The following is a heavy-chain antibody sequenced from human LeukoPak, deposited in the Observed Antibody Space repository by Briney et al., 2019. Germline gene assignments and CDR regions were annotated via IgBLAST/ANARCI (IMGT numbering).Heavy chain of an antibody. CDR1: GFTFSNYW. D-gene: IGHD3-22*01. CDR2: IDYGGYTT. Sequence: PGGSLRLSCAASGFTFSNYWMNWVRQAPGEGLEWISAIDYGGYTTYYADSVRGRFTISRDNSKNTLYLQMNSLRADDTAVYFCANRNWYHTSPYYCYYFDFWGPGTLVTVSS. V-gene: IGHV3-23*01. CDR3: ANRNWYHTSPYYCYYFDF. J-gene: IGHJ2*01.